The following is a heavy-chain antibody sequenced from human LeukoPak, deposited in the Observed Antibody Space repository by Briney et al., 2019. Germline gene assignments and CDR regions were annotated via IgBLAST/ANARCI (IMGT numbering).Heavy chain of an antibody. CDR2: ISSSSSYI. Sequence: GGSLRFSCAASGFTFSSYSMNWVRQSPGKGLEWVSSISSSSSYIYYADSVKGRFTISRDNAKNSLYLQMNSLRAEDTAVYYCASTPTVTTDDDYWGQGTLVTVSS. J-gene: IGHJ4*02. V-gene: IGHV3-21*01. CDR1: GFTFSSYS. CDR3: ASTPTVTTDDDY. D-gene: IGHD4-17*01.